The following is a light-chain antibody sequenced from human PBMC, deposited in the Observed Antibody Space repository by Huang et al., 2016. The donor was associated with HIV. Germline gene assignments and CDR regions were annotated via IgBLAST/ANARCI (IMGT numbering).Light chain of an antibody. CDR3: QQYHSYSWT. Sequence: DIQMTQSPSTLSASVGDRVTITCRASQSISYWLAWYQQKPGKAPNLLIYKSSSLQSGVPSRFSGIGSGTEFTLTISILQPDDFASYYCQQYHSYSWTFGQGTKVEIK. V-gene: IGKV1-5*03. J-gene: IGKJ1*01. CDR2: KSS. CDR1: QSISYW.